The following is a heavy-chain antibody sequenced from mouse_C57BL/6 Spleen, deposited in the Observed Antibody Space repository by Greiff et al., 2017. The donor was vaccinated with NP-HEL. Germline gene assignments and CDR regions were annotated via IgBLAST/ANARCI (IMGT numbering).Heavy chain of an antibody. CDR1: GYTFTSYW. CDR2: IDPSDSYT. CDR3: ARAAAQALVYFDY. Sequence: QVQLKQPGAELVMPGASVKLSCKASGYTFTSYWMHWVKQRPGQGLEWIGEIDPSDSYTNYNQKFKGKSTLTVDKSSSTAYMQLSSLTSEDSAVYYCARAAAQALVYFDYWGQGTTLTVSS. J-gene: IGHJ2*01. D-gene: IGHD3-2*02. V-gene: IGHV1-69*01.